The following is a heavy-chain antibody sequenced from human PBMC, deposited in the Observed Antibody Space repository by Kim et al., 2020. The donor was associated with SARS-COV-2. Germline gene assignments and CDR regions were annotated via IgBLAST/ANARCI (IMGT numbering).Heavy chain of an antibody. CDR3: ARGLYSGSYGGY. Sequence: NHNPSLKSRVTISVDTSKNQFSLKLSSVTAADTAVYYCARGLYSGSYGGYWGQGTLVTVSS. D-gene: IGHD1-26*01. J-gene: IGHJ4*02. V-gene: IGHV4-34*01.